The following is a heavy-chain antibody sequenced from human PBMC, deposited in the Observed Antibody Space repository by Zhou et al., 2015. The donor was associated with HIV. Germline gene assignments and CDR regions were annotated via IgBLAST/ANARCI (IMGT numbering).Heavy chain of an antibody. Sequence: QVQLVQSGAEVKKPGSSVKVSCKASGGTFSSYGISWVRQAPGQRPEWMGNITPMFGSANHAQQFQGRVTLTADKSTSTAYMELSGLRSEDTAVYYCAREIEFGSGWFDHWGQGTPVTVSS. D-gene: IGHD6-19*01. CDR1: GGTFSSYG. V-gene: IGHV1-69*06. J-gene: IGHJ5*02. CDR3: AREIEFGSGWFDH. CDR2: ITPMFGSA.